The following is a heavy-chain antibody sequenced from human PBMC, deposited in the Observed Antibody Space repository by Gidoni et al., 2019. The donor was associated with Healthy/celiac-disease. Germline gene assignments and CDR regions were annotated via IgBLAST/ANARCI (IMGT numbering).Heavy chain of an antibody. Sequence: QVQLVDSGGGVVQPGRSLRLSCAASGFTLSSYGMHWVRQAPGKGLEWVAVIWYDGSNKYYADSVKGRFTISRDNSKNTLYLQMNSLRAEDTAVYYCARQPYYSSGWTSYYYYGMDVWGQGTTVTVSS. V-gene: IGHV3-33*01. J-gene: IGHJ6*02. CDR1: GFTLSSYG. CDR2: IWYDGSNK. D-gene: IGHD6-19*01. CDR3: ARQPYYSSGWTSYYYYGMDV.